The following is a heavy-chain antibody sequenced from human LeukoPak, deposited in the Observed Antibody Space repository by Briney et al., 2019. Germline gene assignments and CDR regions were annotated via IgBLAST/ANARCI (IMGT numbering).Heavy chain of an antibody. D-gene: IGHD5-24*01. CDR1: GGSISGYY. CDR2: IYYSGTT. V-gene: IGHV4-59*01. Sequence: SETLSLTCTVSGGSISGYYWSWVRQPPGKGLEWLGYIYYSGTTNYNPSLKSRVTISIDTSKNQFSLKLSSVAAADTAVYYCARDARRDGYKDAFDIWGQGTMVTVSS. CDR3: ARDARRDGYKDAFDI. J-gene: IGHJ3*02.